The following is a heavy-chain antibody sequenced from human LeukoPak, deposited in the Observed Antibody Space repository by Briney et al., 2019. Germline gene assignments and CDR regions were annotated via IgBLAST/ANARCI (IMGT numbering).Heavy chain of an antibody. CDR1: GFIFSSYS. Sequence: PGGSLRLSCAASGFIFSSYSMNWVRHAPGKGLEWVSSISSTSTYIHYADSLKGRFTISRDNARNSLYLQINSLRVEDTAVYYCARVQRGEMATFDYWGRGTLVTVSS. D-gene: IGHD5-24*01. CDR2: ISSTSTYI. J-gene: IGHJ4*02. V-gene: IGHV3-21*01. CDR3: ARVQRGEMATFDY.